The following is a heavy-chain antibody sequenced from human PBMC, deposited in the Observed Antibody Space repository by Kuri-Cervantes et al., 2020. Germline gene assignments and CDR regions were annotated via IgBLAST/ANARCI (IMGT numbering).Heavy chain of an antibody. CDR1: EFTFSGYW. J-gene: IGHJ4*02. CDR3: ARNSRLIDY. CDR2: IKQDGSEK. D-gene: IGHD6-25*01. Sequence: GGSLRLSCVASEFTFSGYWMSWVRLAPGKGLEWVANIKQDGSEKYYVDSVKGRFTISRDNAKNSVYLQMNSQRAEDTAVYYCARNSRLIDYWGQGTLVTVSS. V-gene: IGHV3-7*01.